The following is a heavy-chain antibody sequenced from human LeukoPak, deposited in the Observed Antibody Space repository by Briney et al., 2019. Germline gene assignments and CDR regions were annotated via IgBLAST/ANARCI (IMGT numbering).Heavy chain of an antibody. J-gene: IGHJ4*02. V-gene: IGHV3-7*01. CDR3: AREGRWLHPTRDY. D-gene: IGHD5-24*01. CDR1: GGSISSSSYY. CDR2: IKQDGSEK. Sequence: ETLSLTCTVSGGSISSSSYYWGWIRQAPGKGLEWVANIKQDGSEKYYVDSVKGRFTISRDNAKNSLYLQMNSLRAEDTAVYYCAREGRWLHPTRDYWGQGTLVTVSS.